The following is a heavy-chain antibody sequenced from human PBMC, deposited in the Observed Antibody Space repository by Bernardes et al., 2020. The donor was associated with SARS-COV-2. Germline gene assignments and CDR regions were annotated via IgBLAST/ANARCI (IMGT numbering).Heavy chain of an antibody. J-gene: IGHJ5*02. Sequence: SVKVSCKASGGTFRNYAITWVRQAPGQGLEWMGRIIPICDTINYAQKFQGRVTITADESTTTAYMELSSLRSEDTAVYYCTKDLQSGHEGFDPWGQGTLVTVSS. D-gene: IGHD5-12*01. CDR3: TKDLQSGHEGFDP. CDR1: GGTFRNYA. CDR2: IIPICDTI. V-gene: IGHV1-69*13.